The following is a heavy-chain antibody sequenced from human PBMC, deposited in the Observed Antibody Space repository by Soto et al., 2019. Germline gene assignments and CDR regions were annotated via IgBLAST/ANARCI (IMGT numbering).Heavy chain of an antibody. CDR3: AKDIRGMTTVTDSYYFDY. V-gene: IGHV3-9*01. D-gene: IGHD4-4*01. CDR2: ISWNSGSI. J-gene: IGHJ4*02. Sequence: EVQLVESGGGLVQPGRSLRLSCAASGFTFGDYAMHWVRQAPGKGLEWVSGISWNSGSIAYARSVKGRFTISRDNAKNSLYLQVNSLRAEDTALYYCAKDIRGMTTVTDSYYFDYWGQGTLVTVSS. CDR1: GFTFGDYA.